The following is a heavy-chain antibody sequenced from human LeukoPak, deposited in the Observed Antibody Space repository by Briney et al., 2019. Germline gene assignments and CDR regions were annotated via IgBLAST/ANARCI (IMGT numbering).Heavy chain of an antibody. V-gene: IGHV1-18*01. Sequence: ASVKFSCKASGSTFTSYGISWVRQAPGQGLEWMGWISAYNGNTNYAQKLQGRVTMTTDTSTSTAYMELRSLRSDDTAVYYCARECTGTTLLGGFDYWGQGTLVTVSS. J-gene: IGHJ4*02. D-gene: IGHD1-1*01. CDR1: GSTFTSYG. CDR3: ARECTGTTLLGGFDY. CDR2: ISAYNGNT.